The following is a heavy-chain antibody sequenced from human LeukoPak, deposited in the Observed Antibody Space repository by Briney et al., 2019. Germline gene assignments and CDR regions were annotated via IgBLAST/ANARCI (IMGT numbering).Heavy chain of an antibody. Sequence: GGSLRLSCVASGFSFSTSWMTWVRQAPGKGLEWAANIRKDGREIHYADSLKGRFTISRDNTKNSLFLQMNSLRAEDTGVYYCARDGDSWNDFDHWGQGTLVTVSS. CDR2: IRKDGREI. CDR1: GFSFSTSW. V-gene: IGHV3-7*01. CDR3: ARDGDSWNDFDH. J-gene: IGHJ4*02. D-gene: IGHD1-1*01.